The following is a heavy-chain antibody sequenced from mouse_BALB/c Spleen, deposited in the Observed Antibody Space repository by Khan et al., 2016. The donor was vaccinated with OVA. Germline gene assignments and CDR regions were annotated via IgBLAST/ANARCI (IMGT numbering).Heavy chain of an antibody. Sequence: QIQLVQSGPELKKPGETVKISCKASGYTFTNYGMNWVLQSPGKALKWMGWINTYTGEPTYADDFKGRFAFSLETSASTAFLQINNLKNEDAATYCCARPPYFSYTLDYWGKGTSVTVSS. V-gene: IGHV9-3-1*01. CDR2: INTYTGEP. CDR3: ARPPYFSYTLDY. CDR1: GYTFTNYG. J-gene: IGHJ4*01. D-gene: IGHD2-10*01.